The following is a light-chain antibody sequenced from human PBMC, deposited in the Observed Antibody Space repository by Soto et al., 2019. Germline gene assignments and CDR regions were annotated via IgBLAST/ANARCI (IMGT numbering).Light chain of an antibody. J-gene: IGKJ4*02. CDR1: QAISSR. V-gene: IGKV1-5*03. CDR2: KTS. Sequence: IPMTQSPSTLSASVGDRVTITCRASQAISSRLAWYQQKPGKAPKLLIYKTSTLEGGVPSRFSGSGSGTEFTLTISSLQPDDLAIYYCQHYDTYSPFGGGTKVEIK. CDR3: QHYDTYSP.